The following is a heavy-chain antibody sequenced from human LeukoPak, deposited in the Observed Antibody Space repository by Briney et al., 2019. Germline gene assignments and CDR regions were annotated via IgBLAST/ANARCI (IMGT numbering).Heavy chain of an antibody. D-gene: IGHD6-13*01. J-gene: IGHJ4*02. CDR3: ARDFLAAAGTLDY. CDR2: INPNSGGT. V-gene: IGHV1-2*02. Sequence: GASVKVSCTASGYTFTGYYMHWVRQAPGQGLEWMGWINPNSGGTNYAQKFQGRVTMTRDTSISTAYMELSRLRSDDTAVYYCARDFLAAAGTLDYWGQGTLVTVSS. CDR1: GYTFTGYY.